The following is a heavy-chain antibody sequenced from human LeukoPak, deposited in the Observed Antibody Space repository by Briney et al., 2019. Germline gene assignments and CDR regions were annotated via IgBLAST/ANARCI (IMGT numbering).Heavy chain of an antibody. D-gene: IGHD3-22*01. J-gene: IGHJ5*02. CDR2: INPSGGST. CDR1: GDTFTSYY. CDR3: ARDRVGLHDSSGYWFDP. Sequence: ASVKVSCKASGDTFTSYYMHWVRQAPGQGLEWKGIINPSGGSTSYAQKFQGRVTMTRDTSTSTVYMELSSLRSEDTAVYYCARDRVGLHDSSGYWFDPWGQGTLVTVSS. V-gene: IGHV1-46*01.